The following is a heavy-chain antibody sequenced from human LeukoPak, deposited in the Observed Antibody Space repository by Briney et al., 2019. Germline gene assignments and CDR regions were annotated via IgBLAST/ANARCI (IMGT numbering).Heavy chain of an antibody. J-gene: IGHJ4*02. CDR2: ISSSSSYI. CDR1: GFTFSSYA. CDR3: ARGNGGSGSSRHFDY. Sequence: SGGSLRLSCAASGFTFSSYAMSWVRQAPGKGLEWVSSISSSSSYIYYADSAKGRFTISRDNAKNSLYLQMNSLRAEDTAVYYCARGNGGSGSSRHFDYWGQGTLVTVSS. V-gene: IGHV3-21*01. D-gene: IGHD3-10*01.